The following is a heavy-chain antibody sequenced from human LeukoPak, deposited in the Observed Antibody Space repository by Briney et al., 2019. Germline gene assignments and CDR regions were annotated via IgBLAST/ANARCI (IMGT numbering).Heavy chain of an antibody. D-gene: IGHD3-3*01. V-gene: IGHV4-39*07. CDR2: IFYSGST. CDR1: SGSISTSNYY. Sequence: KPSETLSLTCTVSSGSISTSNYYWGWVRQPPGKALEWIGNIFYSGSTYYSPSLKSRVTISLDTSRNQFSLKLSSVTAADTAVYYCARGRRFLEWLPLLTTYYFDYWGQGTLVTVSS. CDR3: ARGRRFLEWLPLLTTYYFDY. J-gene: IGHJ4*02.